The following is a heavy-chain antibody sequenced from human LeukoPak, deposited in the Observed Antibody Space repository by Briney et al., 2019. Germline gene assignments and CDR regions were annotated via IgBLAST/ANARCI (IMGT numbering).Heavy chain of an antibody. CDR3: ARRGAAAGFWFDP. J-gene: IGHJ5*02. Sequence: GSLRLSCAASGFTFSNYAMSWIRQPPGKGLEWIGYIYYSGSTNYNPSLKSRVTISVDTSKNQFSLKLSSVTAADTAVYYCARRGAAAGFWFDPWGQGTLVTVSS. D-gene: IGHD6-25*01. V-gene: IGHV4-59*01. CDR2: IYYSGST. CDR1: GFTFSNYA.